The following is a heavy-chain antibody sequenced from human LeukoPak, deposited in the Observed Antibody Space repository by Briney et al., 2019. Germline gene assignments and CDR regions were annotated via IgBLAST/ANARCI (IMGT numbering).Heavy chain of an antibody. CDR1: GYTFTSYY. Sequence: ASVKVSCKASGYTFTSYYMHWVRQAPGQGLEWMGIINPSGGSTSYAQKFQGRVTMTRDTSTSTVYMELSSLRSEDTAVYHCARAGRAAGLEYWGQGTLVTVSS. CDR3: ARAGRAAGLEY. CDR2: INPSGGST. J-gene: IGHJ4*02. V-gene: IGHV1-46*01. D-gene: IGHD6-13*01.